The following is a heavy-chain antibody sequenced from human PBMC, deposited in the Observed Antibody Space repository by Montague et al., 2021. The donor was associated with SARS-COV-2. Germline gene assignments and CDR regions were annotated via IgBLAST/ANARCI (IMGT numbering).Heavy chain of an antibody. Sequence: TLSLTCTVSGGSVSSRSHLWSWIRQPAGKGLEWIGHIYATGSAKYNPSLESRVTISVDTSNNQFSLRLNSVTAADTAVNYCTRVVVVVPASPAPTLFDPWGQGILVTVSS. J-gene: IGHJ5*02. CDR2: IYATGSA. V-gene: IGHV4-61*09. CDR1: GGSVSSRSHL. CDR3: TRVVVVVPASPAPTLFDP. D-gene: IGHD2-15*01.